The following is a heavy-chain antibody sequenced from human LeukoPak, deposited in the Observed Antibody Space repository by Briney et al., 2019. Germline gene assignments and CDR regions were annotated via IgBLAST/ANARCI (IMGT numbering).Heavy chain of an antibody. J-gene: IGHJ4*02. CDR2: IYYSGST. D-gene: IGHD7-27*01. Sequence: SETLSLTCAVYGGSFSGYYWSWIRQPPGKGLEWIGSIYYSGSTYTNPSLKSRVTISVDTSKNQFSLKLSSLTAADAAVYYCARGPVGNYFDYWGQGTLVTVSS. CDR3: ARGPVGNYFDY. CDR1: GGSFSGYY. V-gene: IGHV4-34*01.